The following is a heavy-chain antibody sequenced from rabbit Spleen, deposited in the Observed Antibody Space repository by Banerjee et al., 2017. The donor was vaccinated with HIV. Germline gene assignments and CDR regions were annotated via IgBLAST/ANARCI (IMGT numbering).Heavy chain of an antibody. D-gene: IGHD4-1*01. J-gene: IGHJ3*01. V-gene: IGHV1S40*01. CDR3: ARAIVPWLGLTRLDL. Sequence: QSLEESGGDLVKPGASLTLTCTASGFSFSSGYRICWVRQAPGKGLEWVGCISTGSGNIYYASWVNGRFTISSDNAQSTVDLKMTSLTAADTATYFCARAIVPWLGLTRLDLWGQGTLVTVS. CDR2: ISTGSGNI. CDR1: GFSFSSGYR.